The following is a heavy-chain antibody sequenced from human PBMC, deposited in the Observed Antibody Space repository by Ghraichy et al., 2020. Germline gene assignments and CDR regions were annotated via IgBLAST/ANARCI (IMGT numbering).Heavy chain of an antibody. J-gene: IGHJ4*02. CDR3: ARDQGFEEGYDYESSGADY. D-gene: IGHD3-22*01. V-gene: IGHV3-23*01. CDR1: GFTFGSYA. CDR2: ITGRGRNT. Sequence: ETLSLTCAVSGFTFGSYAMSWVRQAPGRGLEWVASITGRGRNTYYADSVRGRFTISRDNFENTLYLQTKILRAEDTAVYYCARDQGFEEGYDYESSGADYWGQGTLVTVSS.